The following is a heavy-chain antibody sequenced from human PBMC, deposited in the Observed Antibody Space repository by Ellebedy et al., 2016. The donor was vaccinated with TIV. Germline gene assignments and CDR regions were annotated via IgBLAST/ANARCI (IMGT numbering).Heavy chain of an antibody. D-gene: IGHD3-16*01. V-gene: IGHV3-23*01. Sequence: GGSLRLXXAASGFTFSNFGMSWVRQAPGKGLEWISAISGSGPLTNYADTVKGRFTISRDNSKNTLYLQMNSLRAEDTAVYYCAKDGRDNGVFVLGTQFDDWGQGTLVTVSS. CDR2: ISGSGPLT. CDR1: GFTFSNFG. J-gene: IGHJ4*02. CDR3: AKDGRDNGVFVLGTQFDD.